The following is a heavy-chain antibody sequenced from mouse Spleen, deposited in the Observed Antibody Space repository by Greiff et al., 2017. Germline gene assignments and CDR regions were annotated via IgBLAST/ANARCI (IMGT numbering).Heavy chain of an antibody. D-gene: IGHD2-4*01. V-gene: IGHV1-42*01. CDR3: ASHYEYDGFAY. J-gene: IGHJ3*01. Sequence: VQLQESGPELVKPGASVKISCKASGYSFTGYYMNWVKQSPEKSLEWIGEINPSTGGTTYNQKFKAKATLTVDKSSSTAYMQLKSLTSEDSAVYYCASHYEYDGFAYWGQGTLVTVSA. CDR2: INPSTGGT. CDR1: GYSFTGYY.